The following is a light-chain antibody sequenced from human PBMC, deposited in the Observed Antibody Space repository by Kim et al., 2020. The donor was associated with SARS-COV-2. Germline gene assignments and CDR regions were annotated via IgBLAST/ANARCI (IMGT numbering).Light chain of an antibody. Sequence: VTYSAPGRAPTNRAGHDGHVYQQIPGTAPKLLIFGNSNRPSGVPDRFSGSKSGASASLAITGLQAEDEADYYCQSYDSSLGGSVFGGGTQLTVL. CDR2: GNS. CDR3: QSYDSSLGGSV. V-gene: IGLV1-40*01. J-gene: IGLJ2*01. CDR1: APTNRAGHD.